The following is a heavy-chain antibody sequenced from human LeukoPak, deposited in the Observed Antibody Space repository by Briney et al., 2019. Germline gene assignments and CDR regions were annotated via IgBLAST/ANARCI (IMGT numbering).Heavy chain of an antibody. V-gene: IGHV3-23*01. Sequence: GSLRLSCAASGFTFSSYAMSWVRQAPGKGLEWVSAISGSGGSTYYADSVKGRFTISRDNSKNTLYLQMNSLRAEDTAVYYCARLTTVTTLRTNDYWGQGTLVTVSS. CDR1: GFTFSSYA. CDR2: ISGSGGST. CDR3: ARLTTVTTLRTNDY. D-gene: IGHD4-17*01. J-gene: IGHJ4*02.